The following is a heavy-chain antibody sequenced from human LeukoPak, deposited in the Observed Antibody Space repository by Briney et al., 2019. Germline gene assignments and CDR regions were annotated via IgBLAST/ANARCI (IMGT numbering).Heavy chain of an antibody. CDR3: ASEGRITMVRGVIMGVQH. V-gene: IGHV4-30-4*01. CDR2: IYYSGST. CDR1: GGSISSGDYY. D-gene: IGHD3-10*01. Sequence: PSETLSLTCTVSGGSISSGDYYWGWIRQPPGRGLEWIVYIYYSGSTYYNPSLKSRVTISVDTSKIQFSLKLSSVTAADTAVYYCASEGRITMVRGVIMGVQHWGQGTLVTVSS. J-gene: IGHJ1*01.